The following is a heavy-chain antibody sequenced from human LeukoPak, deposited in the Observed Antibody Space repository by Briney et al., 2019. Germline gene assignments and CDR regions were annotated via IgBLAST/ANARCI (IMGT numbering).Heavy chain of an antibody. V-gene: IGHV3-7*01. CDR3: ARERTSYSLDY. D-gene: IGHD5-12*01. J-gene: IGHJ4*02. Sequence: GGSLRLSCAASGFTVSSYWMSWVRQAPGKGLEWVANIKQDGSEKYYVDSVKGRFTISRDNAKNSLYLQVNSLRAEDTAVYYCARERTSYSLDYWGQGTLVTVSS. CDR1: GFTVSSYW. CDR2: IKQDGSEK.